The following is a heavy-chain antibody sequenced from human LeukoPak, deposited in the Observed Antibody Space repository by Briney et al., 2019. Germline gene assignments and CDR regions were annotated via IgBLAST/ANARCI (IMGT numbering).Heavy chain of an antibody. V-gene: IGHV3-30*02. D-gene: IGHD3-22*01. J-gene: IGHJ4*02. Sequence: GGSLRLSCAASGFTFSSYGMHWVRQAPGKGLEWVAFIRYDGSNKYYADSVKGRFTISRDNSKNTLYLQMNSLRAEDTAVYYCAKDSGDYYDSSGSYPSDYWGQGTLVTVSS. CDR1: GFTFSSYG. CDR2: IRYDGSNK. CDR3: AKDSGDYYDSSGSYPSDY.